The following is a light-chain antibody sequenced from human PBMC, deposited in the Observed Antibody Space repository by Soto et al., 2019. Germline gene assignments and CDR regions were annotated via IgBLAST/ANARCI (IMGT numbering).Light chain of an antibody. CDR2: EVS. Sequence: QSALAQPPSAAGSPGQSVTISCTVTSSDVGGYNYVSWYQQHPGKAPKLMIYEVSKRPSGVPDRFSGSKSGNTASLTVSGLQAEDEVDYYCSSYAGGKNSLSVFGTGRRSPS. V-gene: IGLV2-8*01. J-gene: IGLJ1*01. CDR1: SSDVGGYNY. CDR3: SSYAGGKNSLSV.